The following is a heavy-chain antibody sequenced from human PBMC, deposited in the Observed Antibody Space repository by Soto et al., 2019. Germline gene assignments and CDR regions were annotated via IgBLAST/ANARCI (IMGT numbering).Heavy chain of an antibody. J-gene: IGHJ4*02. Sequence: QVQVVQSGAEVKKPESSVKVSCKPSGGTFNTYTVNWVRLAPGHGLEWMGRFIPILDIANYAQKSQDRVTITADRSTFTAYMELNSLTSDDTALYCCAITYCRDKSCPSDFDFWGPGTRVTVSS. CDR1: GGTFNTYT. V-gene: IGHV1-69*02. CDR3: AITYCRDKSCPSDFDF. CDR2: FIPILDIA. D-gene: IGHD2-21*01.